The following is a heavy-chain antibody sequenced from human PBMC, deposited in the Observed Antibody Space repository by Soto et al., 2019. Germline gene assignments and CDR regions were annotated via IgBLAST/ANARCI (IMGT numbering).Heavy chain of an antibody. CDR2: MNPNSGNT. V-gene: IGHV1-8*02. Sequence: ASVKVSCKASGYTFTSYGISWVRQAPGQGLEWMGWMNPNSGNTAYVQKFQGRVTMTWDTSITTAYMELSSLRSEDTAVYFCARGIKYGAYSRWFDPWGQGTLVTVSS. J-gene: IGHJ5*02. CDR1: GYTFTSYG. D-gene: IGHD4-17*01. CDR3: ARGIKYGAYSRWFDP.